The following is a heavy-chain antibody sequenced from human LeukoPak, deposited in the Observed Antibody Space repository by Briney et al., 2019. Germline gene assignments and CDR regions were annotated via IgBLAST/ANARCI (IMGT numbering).Heavy chain of an antibody. CDR3: ARMSSGWSRAFDI. CDR2: IYSGGST. Sequence: PGGSLRLSCAASGFTFSSYGMHWVRQAPGKGLEWVSVIYSGGSTYYADSVKGRFTISRDNSKNTLYLQMNSLRAEDTAVYYCARMSSGWSRAFDIWGQGTMVTVSS. CDR1: GFTFSSYG. J-gene: IGHJ3*02. D-gene: IGHD6-19*01. V-gene: IGHV3-NL1*01.